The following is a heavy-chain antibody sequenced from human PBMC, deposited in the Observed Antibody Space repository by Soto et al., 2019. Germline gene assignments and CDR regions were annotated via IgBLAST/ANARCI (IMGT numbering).Heavy chain of an antibody. CDR3: ARDRDGSGSYAWYFDL. V-gene: IGHV3-48*02. J-gene: IGHJ2*01. D-gene: IGHD3-10*01. CDR2: ISSSSSTI. CDR1: GFTFSSYS. Sequence: GGSLRLSCAASGFTFSSYSMNWVRQAPGKGLEWVSYISSSSSTIYYADSVKGRFTISRDNAKNSLYLQMNSLRDEDTAVYYCARDRDGSGSYAWYFDLWGRGTLVTVSS.